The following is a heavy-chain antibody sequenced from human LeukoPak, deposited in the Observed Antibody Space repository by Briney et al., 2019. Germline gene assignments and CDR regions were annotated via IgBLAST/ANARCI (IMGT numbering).Heavy chain of an antibody. CDR1: GYTFTNYY. CDR2: INPSGGSA. J-gene: IGHJ4*02. D-gene: IGHD2-2*01. CDR3: ARAVVPTAISAYYFDY. V-gene: IGHV1-46*01. Sequence: ASVKVSCKTSGYTFTNYYIHWVRQAPGQGLEWMGIINPSGGSASYAQKFQGRITMTRETSTSTVYMELTGLRFEDTAVYYCARAVVPTAISAYYFDYWGQGTLVTVSS.